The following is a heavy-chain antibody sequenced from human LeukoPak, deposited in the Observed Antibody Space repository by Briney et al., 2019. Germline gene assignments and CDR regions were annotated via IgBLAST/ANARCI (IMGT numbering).Heavy chain of an antibody. CDR2: IIPILGVA. Sequence: GASVKVSCKASGGTFSSYAISWVRQAPGQGLEWMGRIIPILGVANFAQNFQDRVSITADKSTSTAYMELSNLRSEDTAVYYCAKFGLTYNCSGGSCWDGVAYWGQGTLVTVSS. D-gene: IGHD2-15*01. CDR1: GGTFSSYA. V-gene: IGHV1-69*04. CDR3: AKFGLTYNCSGGSCWDGVAY. J-gene: IGHJ4*02.